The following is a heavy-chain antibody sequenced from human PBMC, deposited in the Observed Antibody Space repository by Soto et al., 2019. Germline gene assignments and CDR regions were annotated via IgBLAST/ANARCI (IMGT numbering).Heavy chain of an antibody. Sequence: ISGSGGRTYYADSVKGRFTISRDNAKNTLYRQINSVRAEDTAVYYCAEDSCGGGWPKNYVAYWGQGTLVTVSS. J-gene: IGHJ4*02. D-gene: IGHD2-21*02. CDR3: AEDSCGGGWPKNYVAY. V-gene: IGHV3-23*01. CDR2: ISGSGGRT.